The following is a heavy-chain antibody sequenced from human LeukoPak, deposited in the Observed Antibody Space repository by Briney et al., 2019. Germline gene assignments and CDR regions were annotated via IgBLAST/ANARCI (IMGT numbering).Heavy chain of an antibody. Sequence: GGSLRLSCAASGITFGSYWMTWVRQAPGKGLECVANIKPDGSEKHYADSVEGRFTISRDNAQNSLFLQMNSLRAEDTAVYYCARGRMAVAGSYEYWGQGTLVTVSS. CDR2: IKPDGSEK. CDR1: GITFGSYW. V-gene: IGHV3-7*05. D-gene: IGHD6-19*01. J-gene: IGHJ4*02. CDR3: ARGRMAVAGSYEY.